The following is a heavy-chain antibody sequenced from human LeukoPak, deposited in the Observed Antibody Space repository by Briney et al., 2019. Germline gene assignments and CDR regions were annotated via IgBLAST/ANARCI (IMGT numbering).Heavy chain of an antibody. D-gene: IGHD4-17*01. V-gene: IGHV1-2*02. Sequence: ASVKVSCKASGYTFTGYYMHWVRQAPGQGLEWMGWINPNSGGTNYAQKFQGRVTMTRDTSISTAYMELSRLRSDDTAVYYCARARQSTTVAEYFQHWGQGTLVTVSS. CDR1: GYTFTGYY. CDR2: INPNSGGT. CDR3: ARARQSTTVAEYFQH. J-gene: IGHJ1*01.